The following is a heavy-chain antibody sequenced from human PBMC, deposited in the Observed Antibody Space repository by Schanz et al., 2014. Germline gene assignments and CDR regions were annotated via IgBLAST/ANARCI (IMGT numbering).Heavy chain of an antibody. Sequence: EVQLVESGGGLVQPGGSLRLSCGGSGFTFSKYWMSWVRQAPGKGLEWVANIKQDGSEKYYVDDVKGRFTISRDNAKNSLYLQMNSLRAEDTAVYYCAREQIMAAAGLVDYWGHGTLVTVSS. V-gene: IGHV3-7*05. J-gene: IGHJ4*01. D-gene: IGHD6-13*01. CDR2: IKQDGSEK. CDR3: AREQIMAAAGLVDY. CDR1: GFTFSKYW.